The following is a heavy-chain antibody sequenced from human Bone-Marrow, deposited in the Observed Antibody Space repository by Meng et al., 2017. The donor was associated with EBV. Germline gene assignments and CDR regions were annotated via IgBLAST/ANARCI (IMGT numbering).Heavy chain of an antibody. J-gene: IGHJ4*02. CDR2: INYSGRT. Sequence: HVQLQQRGAGPFKPSDTLSPTCAVHGGAFSGYDRSWIRQPPGKGLQWIGEINYSGRTNYNPSLKSRVTISVDTSKNQFSLKLSSVTAADTAVYYCARGRNIAVAGVYYFDYWGQGTLVTVSS. CDR1: GGAFSGYD. D-gene: IGHD6-19*01. V-gene: IGHV4-34*01. CDR3: ARGRNIAVAGVYYFDY.